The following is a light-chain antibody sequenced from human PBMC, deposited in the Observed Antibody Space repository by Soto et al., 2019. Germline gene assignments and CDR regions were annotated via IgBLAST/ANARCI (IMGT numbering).Light chain of an antibody. CDR2: AAS. Sequence: ITMTQSPSSLSASVGDRLTITCRASQSISSYLNWYQQKPGKAPKTLIYAASSLQSGVPSRFSGSGSGTDFTLTIGRLAPEEFAVYDCQQYGSSGTFGQGTKVDIK. CDR1: QSISSY. J-gene: IGKJ1*01. V-gene: IGKV1-39*01. CDR3: QQYGSSGT.